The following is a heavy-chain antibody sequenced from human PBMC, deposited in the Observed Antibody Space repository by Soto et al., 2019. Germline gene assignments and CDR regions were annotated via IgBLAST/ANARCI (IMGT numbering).Heavy chain of an antibody. V-gene: IGHV3-33*01. J-gene: IGHJ4*02. D-gene: IGHD3-10*01. CDR2: IWYDGSNK. Sequence: GGSLRLSCAASGFTFSSYGMHWVRQAPGKGLEWVAVIWYDGSNKYYADSVKGRFTISRDNSKNTLYLQMNSLRAEDTAVYYCARDYDHYGSGTMVNYWGQGTLVTVSS. CDR3: ARDYDHYGSGTMVNY. CDR1: GFTFSSYG.